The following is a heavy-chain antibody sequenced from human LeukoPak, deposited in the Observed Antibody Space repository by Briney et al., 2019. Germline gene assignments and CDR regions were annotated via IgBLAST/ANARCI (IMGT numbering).Heavy chain of an antibody. J-gene: IGHJ4*02. D-gene: IGHD5-24*01. V-gene: IGHV4-38-2*02. CDR2: IYHSGRT. Sequence: SETLSLTCTVSGYSISSGYYWGWIRQPPGKGLEWIGSIYHSGRTFYNPSLKSRVTISVDTSKNQFSLKLTSVTAADTAVYYCARLYLPATQFDYWGQGTLVTVSS. CDR1: GYSISSGYY. CDR3: ARLYLPATQFDY.